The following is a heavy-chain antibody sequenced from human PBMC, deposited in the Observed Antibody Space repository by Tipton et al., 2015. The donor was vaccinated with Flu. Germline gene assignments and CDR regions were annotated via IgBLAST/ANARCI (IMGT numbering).Heavy chain of an antibody. V-gene: IGHV4-38-2*01. CDR1: GESMGINYY. CDR2: IHRSGST. CDR3: ARREYSNYVSEPKSWFDP. Sequence: TLSLTCSVSGESMGINYYWGWIRQPPGEGLEWIGSIHRSGSTYYNPSLRSRVTMSVDASRNQFSLRLGSVTAADTAVCYCARREYSNYVSEPKSWFDPWGQGILVTVSS. D-gene: IGHD4-11*01. J-gene: IGHJ5*02.